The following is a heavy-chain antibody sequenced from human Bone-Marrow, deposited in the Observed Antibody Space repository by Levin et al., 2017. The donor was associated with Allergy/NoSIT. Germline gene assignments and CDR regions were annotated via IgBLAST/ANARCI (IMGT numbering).Heavy chain of an antibody. Sequence: PGGSLRLSCAASGFTFSSYAMHWVRQAPGKGLEWVAVISYDGSNKYYADSVKGRFTISRDNSKNTLYLQMNSLRAEDTAVYYCARGPSHRNYDSSGYYYGRFDPWGQGTLVTVSS. V-gene: IGHV3-30-3*01. CDR2: ISYDGSNK. CDR3: ARGPSHRNYDSSGYYYGRFDP. CDR1: GFTFSSYA. J-gene: IGHJ5*02. D-gene: IGHD3-22*01.